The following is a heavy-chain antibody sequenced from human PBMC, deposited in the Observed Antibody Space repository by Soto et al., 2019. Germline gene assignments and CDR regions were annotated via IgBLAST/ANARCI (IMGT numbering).Heavy chain of an antibody. D-gene: IGHD5-12*01. V-gene: IGHV1-46*01. J-gene: IGHJ6*02. CDR1: GYTFTSYY. CDR2: INPSGGST. CDR3: AADYGYPQGYYYYGMDV. Sequence: ASVKVSCKASGYTFTSYYMHWVRQAPGQGLEWMGIINPSGGSTSYAQKFQGRVTMTRDTSTSTVYMELSSLRSEDTAVYYCAADYGYPQGYYYYGMDVWGQGTTVTVSS.